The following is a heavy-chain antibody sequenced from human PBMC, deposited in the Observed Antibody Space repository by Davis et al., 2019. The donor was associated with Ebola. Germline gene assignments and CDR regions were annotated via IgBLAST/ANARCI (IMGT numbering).Heavy chain of an antibody. J-gene: IGHJ6*02. D-gene: IGHD6-13*01. Sequence: ASVKVSCKASGYTFTSYGISWVRQAPGQGLEWMGWISAYNGNTNYAQKLQGRVTMTTDTSTSTAYMELRSLRSDDTAVYYCARDVRSSSWLYYYYGMDVWGQGTTVTVSS. CDR1: GYTFTSYG. CDR3: ARDVRSSSWLYYYYGMDV. CDR2: ISAYNGNT. V-gene: IGHV1-18*01.